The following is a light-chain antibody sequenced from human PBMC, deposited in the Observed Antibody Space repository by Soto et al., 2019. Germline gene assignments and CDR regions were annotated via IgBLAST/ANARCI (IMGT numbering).Light chain of an antibody. V-gene: IGKV3-20*01. J-gene: IGKJ2*01. CDR1: QSVSSSY. CDR3: QQYGSSPRYT. Sequence: EIVLTQSPGTLSLSPGERATLSCRASQSVSSSYLAWYQQKPGQAPRLLIYGASSRATGMPDRFSGSGSGKDFTLTISRLEPEDFAVYYCQQYGSSPRYTFGQGTKLEIK. CDR2: GAS.